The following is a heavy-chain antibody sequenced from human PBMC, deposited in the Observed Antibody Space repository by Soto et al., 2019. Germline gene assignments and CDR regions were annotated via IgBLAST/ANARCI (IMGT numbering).Heavy chain of an antibody. J-gene: IGHJ6*03. CDR1: GGSISSSSYY. D-gene: IGHD2-15*01. V-gene: IGHV4-39*07. CDR2: IYYSGST. Sequence: SETLSLTCTVSGGSISSSSYYWGWIRHPPGKGLEWIGSIYYSGSTYYNPSLKSRVTISVDTSKNQFSLKLSSVTAADTAVYYCARGRSGGSHYYMDVWGKGTTVTVS. CDR3: ARGRSGGSHYYMDV.